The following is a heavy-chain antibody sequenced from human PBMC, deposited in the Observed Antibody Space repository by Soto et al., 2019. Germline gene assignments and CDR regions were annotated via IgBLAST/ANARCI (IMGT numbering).Heavy chain of an antibody. J-gene: IGHJ5*02. Sequence: ASVKVSCKASGYTFINYAMNWVRQSPGQGLEWMGWINTHTGSPTYAQAFTGRFVFSVDTSVTTAYLQISSLKADDTAVYYCARALYGDYGGDINWLDPWGQGTLVTVSS. V-gene: IGHV7-4-1*02. D-gene: IGHD4-17*01. CDR2: INTHTGSP. CDR3: ARALYGDYGGDINWLDP. CDR1: GYTFINYA.